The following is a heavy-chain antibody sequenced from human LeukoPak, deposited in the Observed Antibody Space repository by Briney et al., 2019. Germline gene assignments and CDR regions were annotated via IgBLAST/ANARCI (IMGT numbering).Heavy chain of an antibody. CDR1: GRSISIYY. CDR2: FYYSGRT. D-gene: IGHD6-13*01. V-gene: IGHV4-59*01. J-gene: IGHJ6*02. CDR3: ARDRESGIAAAESYCYYGMDV. Sequence: SETRSLTCTVSGRSISIYYGSWIRQPPGKVLEWIGYFYYSGRTTYNRSLKSQVPISRDKPKNQFSLKLSSVTAADTAVYYCARDRESGIAAAESYCYYGMDVGGQGNTVTVS.